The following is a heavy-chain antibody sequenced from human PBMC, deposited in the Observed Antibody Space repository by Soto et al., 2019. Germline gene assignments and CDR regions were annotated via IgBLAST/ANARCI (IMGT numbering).Heavy chain of an antibody. CDR2: ISTDGTDT. CDR1: GFTFSSSW. Sequence: EMQLVESGGGLLQTGGYLRLSCAASGFTFSSSWMHWVRQAPGKGLVWVSRISTDGTDTDYADSVKGRFTTSRDNTKHTLYLQMKSLRAEDTAVYYCARGVLSRYGFGDPWGQGTLVTVSS. V-gene: IGHV3-74*01. J-gene: IGHJ5*02. CDR3: ARGVLSRYGFGDP. D-gene: IGHD5-18*01.